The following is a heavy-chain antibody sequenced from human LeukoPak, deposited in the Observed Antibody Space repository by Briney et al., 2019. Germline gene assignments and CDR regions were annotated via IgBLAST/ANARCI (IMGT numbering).Heavy chain of an antibody. CDR2: IVPVFATA. J-gene: IGHJ3*02. Sequence: SVKVSCKASGGTFSRFAINWLRQAPGQGLEWMGGIVPVFATANHARRFQGRVTITADESTNTAYMELSSLTSEDTAFYYCARPADMATMGDAFDIWGQGTMVTVSS. CDR3: ARPADMATMGDAFDI. D-gene: IGHD5-24*01. V-gene: IGHV1-69*13. CDR1: GGTFSRFA.